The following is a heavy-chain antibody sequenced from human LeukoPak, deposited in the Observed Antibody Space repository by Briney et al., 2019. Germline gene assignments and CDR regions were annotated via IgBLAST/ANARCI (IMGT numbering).Heavy chain of an antibody. CDR3: ARGPHYDSSGYYYGFDY. D-gene: IGHD3-22*01. CDR2: INHSEST. J-gene: IGHJ4*02. Sequence: SETLSLTCAVYGGSFSGYYWSWIRQPPGKGLEWIGEINHSESTNYNPSLKSRVTISVDTSKNQFSLKLSSVTAADTAVYYCARGPHYDSSGYYYGFDYWGQGTLVTVSS. CDR1: GGSFSGYY. V-gene: IGHV4-34*01.